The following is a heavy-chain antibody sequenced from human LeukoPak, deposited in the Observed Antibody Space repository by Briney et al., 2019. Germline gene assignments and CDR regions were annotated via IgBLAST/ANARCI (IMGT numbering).Heavy chain of an antibody. CDR1: GGSMSAYF. D-gene: IGHD1-14*01. CDR3: ARGTTRFDY. V-gene: IGHV4-59*01. J-gene: IGHJ4*02. CDR2: IYNSGST. Sequence: SETLSLSCTVSGGSMSAYFWSWIRQPPGKGLEWIGYIYNSGSTNYNLSLKSRVIISVDTSKNQFSLKLSSVTAADTAVYYCARGTTRFDYWGQGTLVTVSS.